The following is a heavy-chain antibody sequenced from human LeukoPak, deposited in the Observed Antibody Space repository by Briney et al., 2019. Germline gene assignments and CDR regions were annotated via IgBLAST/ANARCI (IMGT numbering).Heavy chain of an antibody. J-gene: IGHJ4*02. D-gene: IGHD3-10*01. V-gene: IGHV3-21*01. CDR2: ISSSSTYI. CDR1: GLTFSSYE. CDR3: ARAEGSGSSFDY. Sequence: GGSLRLSCAASGLTFSSYEMNWVRQAPGKGLEWVSSISSSSTYIYYADSVKGRFTISRDNAKNSLCLQMNSLRVEDTAVYYCARAEGSGSSFDYWGQGTLVTVSS.